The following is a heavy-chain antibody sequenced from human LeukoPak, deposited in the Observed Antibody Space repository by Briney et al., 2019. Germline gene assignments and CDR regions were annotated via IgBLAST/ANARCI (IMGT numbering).Heavy chain of an antibody. CDR3: ARTIFGVVMRYYFDY. V-gene: IGHV1-2*02. J-gene: IGHJ4*02. CDR1: GYTFTGYY. CDR2: INPNSGGT. Sequence: ASVKVSCKASGYTFTGYYMHWVRQAPGRGLVWMGWINPNSGGTNYAQKFQGRVTMTRETSISTAYMELSSLRSDDTAVYYCARTIFGVVMRYYFDYWGQGTLVTVSS. D-gene: IGHD3-3*01.